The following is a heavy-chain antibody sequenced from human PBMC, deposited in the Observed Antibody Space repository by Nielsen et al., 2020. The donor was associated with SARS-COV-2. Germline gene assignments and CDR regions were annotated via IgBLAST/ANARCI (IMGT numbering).Heavy chain of an antibody. D-gene: IGHD6-13*01. CDR2: ISYAGETK. V-gene: IGHV3-30*04. Sequence: GESLKISCAASGFIFSDRAMHWVRQAPGKGLEWVAIISYAGETKYYDSVEGRFTISRDNSMDTLYLQMNSLRHEDTAVYYCARETGDHTSSWFDYWGQGTLVTVSS. CDR3: ARETGDHTSSWFDY. J-gene: IGHJ5*01. CDR1: GFIFSDRA.